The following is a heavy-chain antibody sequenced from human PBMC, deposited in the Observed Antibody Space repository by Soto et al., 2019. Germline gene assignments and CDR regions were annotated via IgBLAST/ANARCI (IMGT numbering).Heavy chain of an antibody. CDR3: VSQRTTVPTQAYFDY. Sequence: SETLSLTCTVSGGSVTNSSYYWGWIRQSPGKGLEWIGSVYYRGRSYSKSSVKSRVTISVDTPKNRFSLSLNSVTASDTAVYFCVSQRTTVPTQAYFDYWGPGALVTVSS. CDR2: VYYRGRS. D-gene: IGHD4-17*01. CDR1: GGSVTNSSYY. V-gene: IGHV4-39*01. J-gene: IGHJ4*02.